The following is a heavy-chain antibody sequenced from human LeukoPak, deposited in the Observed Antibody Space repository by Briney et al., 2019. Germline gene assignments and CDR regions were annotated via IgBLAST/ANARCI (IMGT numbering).Heavy chain of an antibody. D-gene: IGHD2-2*01. CDR3: ARGPPVVPAKLPNYYYYYMDV. CDR1: EYTFTSYD. Sequence: GASVKVSCKASEYTFTSYDIHWVRQATGQGLEWMGWMNPYTGHTGYAQKFQGRVILTRNTSISTAYMELSSLRSEDTAVYYCARGPPVVPAKLPNYYYYYMDVWGKGTTVTIPS. CDR2: MNPYTGHT. J-gene: IGHJ6*03. V-gene: IGHV1-8*03.